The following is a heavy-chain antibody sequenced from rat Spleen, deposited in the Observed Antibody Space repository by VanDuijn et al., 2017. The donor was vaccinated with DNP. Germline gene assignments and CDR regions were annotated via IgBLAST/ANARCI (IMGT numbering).Heavy chain of an antibody. V-gene: IGHV5-31*01. J-gene: IGHJ4*01. CDR2: ITGGSGIT. D-gene: IGHD1-12*02. CDR3: ARVGDHHDGGEGDGLDA. Sequence: EVQLVESGGDLVQPGRSLKVSCVASGFTFSYYWMAWIRQVPGKGLEWIASITGGSGITSYPDSVKGRFTISRDDAKNTLSLQMNSLRSEDTATYYCARVGDHHDGGEGDGLDAWGQGTSVTVSS. CDR1: GFTFSYYW.